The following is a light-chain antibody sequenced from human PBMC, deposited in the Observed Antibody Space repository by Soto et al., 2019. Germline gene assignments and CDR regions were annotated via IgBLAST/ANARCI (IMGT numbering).Light chain of an antibody. J-gene: IGKJ3*01. V-gene: IGKV3-15*01. Sequence: EIVMTQSPATLSVSPGERATLSCRASQSVRSNLAWYQQKPGQAPRLLIYGASTRATGIPARFSGSGSGTEFTLTISSLQSEDFAVYYWQQYNNWPTFGPGTKVDIK. CDR3: QQYNNWPT. CDR2: GAS. CDR1: QSVRSN.